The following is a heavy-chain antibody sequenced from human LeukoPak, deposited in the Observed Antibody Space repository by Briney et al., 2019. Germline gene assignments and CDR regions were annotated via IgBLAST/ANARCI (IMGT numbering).Heavy chain of an antibody. V-gene: IGHV1-8*03. CDR2: MNPNSGNT. J-gene: IGHJ4*02. CDR1: GYTFTSYD. Sequence: ASVKVSCKASGYTFTSYDINWVRQATGQGLEWMGWMNPNSGNTGYAQKFQGRVTITRNTSISTAYMELSSLRSEDTAVYYCARDQAVGCTGTTCYPIDYWGQGTLVTVSS. CDR3: ARDQAVGCTGTTCYPIDY. D-gene: IGHD2-2*01.